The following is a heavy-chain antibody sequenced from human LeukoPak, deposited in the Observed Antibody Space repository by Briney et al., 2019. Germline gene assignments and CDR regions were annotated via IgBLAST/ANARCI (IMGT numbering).Heavy chain of an antibody. CDR2: IYYSGST. J-gene: IGHJ6*02. D-gene: IGHD3-16*01. Sequence: PQTLSLTCTLSSGSISSGDYYWSWIRHHPGKGLEWIGYIYYSGSTYYNPSLKSRVTISVDTSKNQFSLKLCSGAAAGTAEYYSASDGVRYGMDDWGQGTMVTVSS. V-gene: IGHV4-30-4*01. CDR3: ASDGVRYGMDD. CDR1: SGSISSGDYY.